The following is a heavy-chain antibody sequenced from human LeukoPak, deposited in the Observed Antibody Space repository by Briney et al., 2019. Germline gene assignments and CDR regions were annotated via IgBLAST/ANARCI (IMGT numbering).Heavy chain of an antibody. CDR2: ISDSGGST. V-gene: IGHV3-23*01. D-gene: IGHD2-21*01. CDR1: GFTFSIYA. Sequence: GGSLRLSCAASGFTFSIYAMSWVRQAPGKGLEWVSAISDSGGSTYYADSVKGRFTISRDNAKNSLYLQMNSLRAEDTAVYYCARDWVSAWGQGTLVTVSS. J-gene: IGHJ5*02. CDR3: ARDWVSA.